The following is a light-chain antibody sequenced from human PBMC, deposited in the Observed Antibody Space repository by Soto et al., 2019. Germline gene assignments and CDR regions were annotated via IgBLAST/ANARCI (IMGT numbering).Light chain of an antibody. CDR3: QHRSNWPIT. CDR1: QSVGRRY. V-gene: IGKV3D-20*02. J-gene: IGKJ5*01. Sequence: EIVLTQSPGTLSLSPGERATLSCRASQSVGRRYLAWYQQKPGQAPRLLIYGASTRATGIPARFSGSGSGTDFTLTISSLEPEDFAVYYCQHRSNWPITFGQGTRLEIK. CDR2: GAS.